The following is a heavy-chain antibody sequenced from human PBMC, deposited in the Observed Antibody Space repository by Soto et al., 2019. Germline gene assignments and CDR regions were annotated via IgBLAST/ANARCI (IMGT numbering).Heavy chain of an antibody. CDR3: AKDCSGGSCYYVGD. J-gene: IGHJ4*02. V-gene: IGHV3-30*18. Sequence: QVQLVESGGGVVQPGRALRLSCAASGFTFSSYGMHGVRQAPGKGLECVVVISYDGSNQYYADSVKGRFTISRDNSKNTLYLQMNSLRAEDTAVYYCAKDCSGGSCYYVGDWGQGTLVTVSS. D-gene: IGHD2-15*01. CDR2: ISYDGSNQ. CDR1: GFTFSSYG.